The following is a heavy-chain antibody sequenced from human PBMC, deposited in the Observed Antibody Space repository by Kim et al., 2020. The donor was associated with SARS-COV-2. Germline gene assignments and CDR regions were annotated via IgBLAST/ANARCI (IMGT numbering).Heavy chain of an antibody. CDR2: T. V-gene: IGHV4-59*01. CDR3: ARYSSKALFDY. Sequence: TNYNPSRKSRVTISVDTSKNQFSLKRSSVTAADTAVYYCARYSSKALFDYWGQGTLVTVSS. J-gene: IGHJ4*02. D-gene: IGHD6-13*01.